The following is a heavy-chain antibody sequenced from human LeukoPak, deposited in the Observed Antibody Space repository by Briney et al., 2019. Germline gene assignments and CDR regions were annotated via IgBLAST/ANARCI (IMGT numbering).Heavy chain of an antibody. V-gene: IGHV4-59*07. CDR3: ARFSSGCSTSSCYLTY. CDR1: GGSLRRHY. J-gene: IGHJ4*02. CDR2: IHDTGST. D-gene: IGHD2-2*01. Sequence: SDTLSLTCSVSGGSLRRHYWSWIRQPPGKGLELIGHIHDTGSTFYIPSLRGRVTISLDTSNNHFSLKLTAVSAADTAVYYCARFSSGCSTSSCYLTYWGQGTLVTVS.